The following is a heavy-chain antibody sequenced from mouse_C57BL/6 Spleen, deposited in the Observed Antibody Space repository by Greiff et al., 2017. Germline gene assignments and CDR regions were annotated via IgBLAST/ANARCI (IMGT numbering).Heavy chain of an antibody. CDR2: ISSGSSTI. CDR3: ARQGTGRGYWYFDV. CDR1: GFTFSDYG. J-gene: IGHJ1*03. Sequence: EVKLMESGGGLVKPGGSLKLSCAASGFTFSDYGLHWVRQAPEKGLEWVAYISSGSSTIYYADTVKGRFTISRDNAKNTLFLQMTSLRSEDTAMYYCARQGTGRGYWYFDVWGTGTTVTVSS. D-gene: IGHD2-14*01. V-gene: IGHV5-17*01.